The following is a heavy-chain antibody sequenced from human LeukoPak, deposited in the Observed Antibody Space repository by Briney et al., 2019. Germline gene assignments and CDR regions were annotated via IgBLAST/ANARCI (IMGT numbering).Heavy chain of an antibody. CDR1: SGSISGDTSY. Sequence: PSETLSLTCTVSSGSISGDTSYWGWIRQPPGKGLEWIASVYYTGSTYYNPSLKSRVTISVDPSKNQFSLKLSSVTAADTAVYYCARRRGRVTNRHNWFDPWGQGTLVTVSS. CDR3: ARRRGRVTNRHNWFDP. D-gene: IGHD4-17*01. CDR2: VYYTGST. V-gene: IGHV4-39*07. J-gene: IGHJ5*02.